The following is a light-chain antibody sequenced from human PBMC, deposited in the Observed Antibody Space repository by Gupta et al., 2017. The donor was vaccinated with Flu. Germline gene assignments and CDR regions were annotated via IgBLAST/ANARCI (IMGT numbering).Light chain of an antibody. V-gene: IGLV2-14*01. Sequence: QSALTQPASVSGSPGQSITISCTGTSSDVGAYEYVSWYQQHPGKAPKLMIYEVTNRPSGVSYRFSGSKYRSTASLTISGLQTDDEADYYCSTYTSTSSAVVFGGGTTLTVL. J-gene: IGLJ2*01. CDR2: EVT. CDR1: SSDVGAYEY. CDR3: STYTSTSSAVV.